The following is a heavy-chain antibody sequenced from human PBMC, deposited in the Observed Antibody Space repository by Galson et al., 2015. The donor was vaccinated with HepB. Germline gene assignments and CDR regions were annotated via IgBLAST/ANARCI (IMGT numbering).Heavy chain of an antibody. CDR1: GFTFSSYA. J-gene: IGHJ4*01. Sequence: SLRLSCAASGFTFSSYAMSWVRQAPGTGLEWVSAISGSGGSTYYADSVKGRFTISRDNSKNTLYLQMNSPRAEDTAVYYCAKWPLRGVGYYFDYWGQGALVTVSS. D-gene: IGHD3-10*01. CDR3: AKWPLRGVGYYFDY. V-gene: IGHV3-23*01. CDR2: ISGSGGST.